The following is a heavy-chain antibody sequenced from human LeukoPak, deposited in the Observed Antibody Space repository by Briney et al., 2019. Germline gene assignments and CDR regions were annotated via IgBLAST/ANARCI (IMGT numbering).Heavy chain of an antibody. CDR2: IYTSGST. Sequence: PSETLSLTYTVSGGSISSGSYYWSWIRQPAGKGLEWIGRIYTSGSTNYNPSLKSRVTISVDTSKNQFSLNLASVTAADTAVYYCARVGVFGYCTRDSCHSPLDYWGQGTLVTVSS. J-gene: IGHJ4*02. CDR3: ARVGVFGYCTRDSCHSPLDY. D-gene: IGHD2-15*01. CDR1: GGSISSGSYY. V-gene: IGHV4-61*02.